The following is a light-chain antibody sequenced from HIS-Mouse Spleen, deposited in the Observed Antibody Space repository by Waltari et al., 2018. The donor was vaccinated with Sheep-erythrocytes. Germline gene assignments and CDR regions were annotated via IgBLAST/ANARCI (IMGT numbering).Light chain of an antibody. CDR3: AAWDDSLSGYV. V-gene: IGLV1-47*01. J-gene: IGLJ1*01. CDR1: SSNIGSNY. CDR2: RNN. Sequence: QSVLTQPPSASGTPGQRVTISCSGSSSNIGSNYVYWYQQRPGTAPKLLIYRNNQRPSGVPARFSGSTSGTSASLAIGGLRSEDEADYYCAAWDDSLSGYVFGTGTKVTVL.